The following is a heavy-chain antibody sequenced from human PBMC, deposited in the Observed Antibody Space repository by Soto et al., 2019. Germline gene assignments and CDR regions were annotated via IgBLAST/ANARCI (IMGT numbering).Heavy chain of an antibody. V-gene: IGHV4-34*01. CDR1: GGTFIGYY. J-gene: IGHJ4*02. Sequence: PSETLSLTCAIYGGTFIGYYWSWIRQPTGKGLEWIGEINHSGSTNYNPSLKSRVTISVDTSKNQFSLKLSSVTAADTAVYYCARGWGAGVFDYWGQGTLVTVSS. D-gene: IGHD3-10*01. CDR3: ARGWGAGVFDY. CDR2: INHSGST.